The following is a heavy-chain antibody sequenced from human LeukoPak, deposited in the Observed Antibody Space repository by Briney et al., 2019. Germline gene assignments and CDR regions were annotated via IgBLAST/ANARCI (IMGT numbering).Heavy chain of an antibody. CDR1: GFTFSSYS. D-gene: IGHD2-2*01. J-gene: IGHJ4*02. V-gene: IGHV3-21*01. Sequence: PGGSLRLSCAASGFTFSSYSMNWVRQAPGKGLEWVSSISSSSSYIYYADSVKGRFTISRDNAKNSLYLQMNSLRAEDTAVYYRARAKYRYCSSTSCYGYFDYWGQGTLVTVSS. CDR3: ARAKYRYCSSTSCYGYFDY. CDR2: ISSSSSYI.